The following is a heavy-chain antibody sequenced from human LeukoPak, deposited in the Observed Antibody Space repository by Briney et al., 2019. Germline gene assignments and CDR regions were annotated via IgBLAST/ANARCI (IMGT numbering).Heavy chain of an antibody. CDR2: IKQDGGEK. CDR1: GFTFSTYW. CDR3: ATSQTTSGRYGNAFDI. V-gene: IGHV3-7*03. D-gene: IGHD6-19*01. Sequence: GGXLRLSCVASGFTFSTYWMSWVRQAPGKGLEWVANIKQDGGEKYCVDSVKGRFTISRDNDKSSLYLQMNNLRVEDTAVYYCATSQTTSGRYGNAFDIWGQGTMVTVSS. J-gene: IGHJ3*02.